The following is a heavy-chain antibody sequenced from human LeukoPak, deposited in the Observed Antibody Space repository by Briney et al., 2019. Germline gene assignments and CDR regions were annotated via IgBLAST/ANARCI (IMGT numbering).Heavy chain of an antibody. J-gene: IGHJ4*02. Sequence: SVKVSCKASGYSFTGYYMHWVRQAPGQGLEWMGWINPNSGGTNYAQKFQGRVTMTRDTSISTAYMELSRLRSDDTAVYYCARSTSSGYYHYFDYWGQGALVTVSS. CDR2: INPNSGGT. D-gene: IGHD3-22*01. CDR1: GYSFTGYY. V-gene: IGHV1-2*02. CDR3: ARSTSSGYYHYFDY.